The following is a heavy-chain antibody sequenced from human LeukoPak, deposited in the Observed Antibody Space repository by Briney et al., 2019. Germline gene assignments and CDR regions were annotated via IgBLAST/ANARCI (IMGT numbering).Heavy chain of an antibody. V-gene: IGHV1-69*02. J-gene: IGHJ6*03. CDR3: ARTGYCSSTSCYYYYYYMDV. Sequence: SVKVSCKASGGTFSSYTISWVRQAPGQGLEWMGRIIPILGIANYAQKLQGRVTMTTDTSTSTAYMELRSLRSDDTAVYYCARTGYCSSTSCYYYYYYMDVWGKGTTVTVSS. D-gene: IGHD2-2*01. CDR1: GGTFSSYT. CDR2: IIPILGIA.